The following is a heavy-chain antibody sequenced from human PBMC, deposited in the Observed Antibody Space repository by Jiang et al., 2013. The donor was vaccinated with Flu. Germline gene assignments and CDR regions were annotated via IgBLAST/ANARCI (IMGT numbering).Heavy chain of an antibody. CDR1: GFTFSSYG. V-gene: IGHV3-30*18. Sequence: VQLVESGGGVVQPGRSLRLSCAASGFTFSSYGMHWVRQAPGKGLEWVAVISYDGSNKYYADSVKGRFTISRDNSKNTLYLQMNSLRAEDTAVYYCAKDQADFWSGYYTPFDYWGQGTLVTVSS. CDR2: ISYDGSNK. CDR3: AKDQADFWSGYYTPFDY. D-gene: IGHD3-3*01. J-gene: IGHJ4*02.